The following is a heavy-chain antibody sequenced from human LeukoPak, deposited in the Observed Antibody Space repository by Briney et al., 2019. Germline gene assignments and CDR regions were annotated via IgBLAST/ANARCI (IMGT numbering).Heavy chain of an antibody. D-gene: IGHD5-18*01. V-gene: IGHV1-18*01. CDR2: ISAYNGNT. CDR1: GYTITSYG. CDR3: ARGPRVDTAIYYYYGMDV. J-gene: IGHJ6*02. Sequence: ASVKVSCKASGYTITSYGISWVRQAPGQGLEWMGWISAYNGNTNYAQKLQGRVTMTTDTSTSTAYMELRSLRSDDTAVYYCARGPRVDTAIYYYYGMDVWGQGTTVTVSS.